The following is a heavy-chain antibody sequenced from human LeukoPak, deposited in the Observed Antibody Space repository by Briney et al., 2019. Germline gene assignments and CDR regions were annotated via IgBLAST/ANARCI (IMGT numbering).Heavy chain of an antibody. CDR1: GGTFSSYA. CDR2: IIPILGIA. CDR3: ADAQNYYDSSDLDAFDI. Sequence: SSVKVSCKASGGTFSSYAISWVRQAPGQGLEWMGRIIPILGIANYAQKFQGRVTITADKSTSTAYMELSSLRSEDTAVYYCADAQNYYDSSDLDAFDIWGQGTMVTVSS. V-gene: IGHV1-69*04. J-gene: IGHJ3*02. D-gene: IGHD3-22*01.